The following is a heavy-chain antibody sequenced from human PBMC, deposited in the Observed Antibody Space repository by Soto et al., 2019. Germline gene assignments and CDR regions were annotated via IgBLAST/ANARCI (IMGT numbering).Heavy chain of an antibody. CDR2: TYYRSKWYD. CDR1: GDSVSSNTAT. Sequence: SQTLSLTCAISGDSVSSNTATWDWIRQSPSRGLEWLGRTYYRSKWYDDYAVFVKSRITINPDTSNNQFSLQLNSVTPEDTAVYYCARDPSTVTTRGDFYYYGMDVWGQGTTVTVS. D-gene: IGHD4-17*01. J-gene: IGHJ6*02. CDR3: ARDPSTVTTRGDFYYYGMDV. V-gene: IGHV6-1*01.